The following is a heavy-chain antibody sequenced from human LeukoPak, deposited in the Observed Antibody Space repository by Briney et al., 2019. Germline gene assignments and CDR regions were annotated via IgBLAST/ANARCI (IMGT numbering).Heavy chain of an antibody. CDR2: IYYSGST. D-gene: IGHD6-19*01. J-gene: IGHJ2*01. CDR3: ARVGSSSGWYNWYFDL. CDR1: GGSLSSYY. V-gene: IGHV4-59*01. Sequence: SETLSLTCTVSGGSLSSYYWSWIRQPPGKGLEWIGYIYYSGSTNYNPSLKSRVTISVDTSKNQFSLKLSSVTAADTAVYYCARVGSSSGWYNWYFDLWGRGTLVTVSS.